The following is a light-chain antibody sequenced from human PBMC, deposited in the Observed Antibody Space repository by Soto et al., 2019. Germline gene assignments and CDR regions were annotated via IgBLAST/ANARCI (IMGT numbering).Light chain of an antibody. CDR2: GAS. Sequence: EIVLMQSPGTLSLSPGERATLSCRASESVTSDYLAWYQQKPGQAPRLLISGASGRTTGIPDRFSGSGSGTDFILTISRLEPEDCAVYYCQQYGRSPLNFGGGTKVDIK. V-gene: IGKV3-20*01. CDR3: QQYGRSPLN. J-gene: IGKJ4*01. CDR1: ESVTSDY.